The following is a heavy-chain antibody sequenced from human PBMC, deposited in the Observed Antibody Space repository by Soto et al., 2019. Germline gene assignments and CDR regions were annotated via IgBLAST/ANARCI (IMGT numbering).Heavy chain of an antibody. J-gene: IGHJ4*02. V-gene: IGHV3-30*03. CDR2: ISYDGSNK. D-gene: IGHD5-18*01. CDR3: ATTDTAMAPR. Sequence: GGSLRLSCAASGFTFSSYGMHWVRQAPGKGLEWVAVISYDGSNKYYADSVKGRFTISRDNSKNTLYLQMNSLRAEDTAVYYCATTDTAMAPRWGQGTLVTVSS. CDR1: GFTFSSYG.